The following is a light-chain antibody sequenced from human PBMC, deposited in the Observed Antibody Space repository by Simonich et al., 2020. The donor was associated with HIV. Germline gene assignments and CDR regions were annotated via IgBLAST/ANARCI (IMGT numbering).Light chain of an antibody. Sequence: DIVMTQSPDSLAVSLGGRATITCKSSKSVLYSSNNKNYLAWYQQKPGQPPKLLIYWASTRESGVPDRFSVSGSGTDFTLTISSLQAEDVAVYYCQQYYSTLWTFGQGTKVEIK. J-gene: IGKJ1*01. CDR2: WAS. V-gene: IGKV4-1*01. CDR1: KSVLYSSNNKNY. CDR3: QQYYSTLWT.